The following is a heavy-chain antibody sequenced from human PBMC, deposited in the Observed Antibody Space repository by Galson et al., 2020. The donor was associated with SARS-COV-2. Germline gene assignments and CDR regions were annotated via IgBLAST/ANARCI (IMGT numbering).Heavy chain of an antibody. CDR1: GFSLSTSGMC. CDR2: LDWDDDK. V-gene: IGHV2-70*01. J-gene: IGHJ4*02. D-gene: IGHD3-9*01. Sequence: SGPTLVKPTQTLTLTCTFSGFSLSTSGMCVSWIRQPPGKALEWLALLDWDDDKYYSTSLKTRPTISKDTSKNQVVLTMTNMDPVDTATYYCARITYDILAGYYKGFDYWGQGTLVTVSS. CDR3: ARITYDILAGYYKGFDY.